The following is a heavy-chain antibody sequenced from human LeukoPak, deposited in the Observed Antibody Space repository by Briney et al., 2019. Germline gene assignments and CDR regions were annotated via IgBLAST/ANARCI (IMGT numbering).Heavy chain of an antibody. CDR3: ARGATTTYYYGSGSYDFDY. Sequence: ASVKVSCKASGYTFTSYGISWVRQAPGQGLEWMGWISAYNGNTNYAQKLKGRVTLTTDTSTSTAYMELRSLRSDDTAVYYCARGATTTYYYGSGSYDFDYWGQGTLVTVSS. J-gene: IGHJ4*02. D-gene: IGHD3-10*01. CDR1: GYTFTSYG. CDR2: ISAYNGNT. V-gene: IGHV1-18*01.